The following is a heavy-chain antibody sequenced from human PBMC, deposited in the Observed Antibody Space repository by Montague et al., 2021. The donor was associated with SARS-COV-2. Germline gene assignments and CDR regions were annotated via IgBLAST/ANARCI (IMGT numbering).Heavy chain of an antibody. CDR3: AREDAGDWYLDL. Sequence: SETLSLTCTVSGGSISSSSYDWGWIRQPPGKGPEWIGSIYYSGTTFYXPSLRSRVTMSVDTSKNQFSLRLSSVTAADTAVFYCAREDAGDWYLDLWGRGTLVTVSS. CDR2: IYYSGTT. J-gene: IGHJ2*01. V-gene: IGHV4-39*02. CDR1: GGSISSSSYD. D-gene: IGHD1-1*01.